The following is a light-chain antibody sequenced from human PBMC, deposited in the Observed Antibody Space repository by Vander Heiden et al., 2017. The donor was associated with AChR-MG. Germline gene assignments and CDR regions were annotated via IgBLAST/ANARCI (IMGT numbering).Light chain of an antibody. CDR3: QAWDSRSNWV. CDR1: NLGDKY. CDR2: QKD. V-gene: IGLV3-1*01. J-gene: IGLJ3*02. Sequence: SYKLTQPPSVSVSPGQTATTTCPGDNLGDKYVPWYQPKPGQRPLLDNHQKDKRPSGIPGRFSAYNSGNTATLTISGTQSVDEADFFCQAWDSRSNWVFGGGTKLTVL.